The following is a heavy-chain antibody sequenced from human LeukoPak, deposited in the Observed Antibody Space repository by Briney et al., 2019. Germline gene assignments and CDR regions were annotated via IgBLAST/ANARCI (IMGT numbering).Heavy chain of an antibody. Sequence: SETLSLTCTVSGGSLSSRSYYWGWIRQPPGKGLEWIGSIYYSGSTYYNPSLKSRVTISVDTSKNQFSLKLSSVTAADTAVYYCAREKEGGSYLFDYWGQGTLVTVSS. V-gene: IGHV4-39*07. J-gene: IGHJ4*02. CDR3: AREKEGGSYLFDY. CDR2: IYYSGST. D-gene: IGHD1-26*01. CDR1: GGSLSSRSYY.